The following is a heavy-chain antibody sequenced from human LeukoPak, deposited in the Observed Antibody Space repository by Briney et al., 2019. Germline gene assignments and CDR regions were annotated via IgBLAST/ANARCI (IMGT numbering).Heavy chain of an antibody. CDR3: ARGHCSSTSCYGRGYYYYMDV. CDR1: GYTFTSYY. V-gene: IGHV1-46*03. J-gene: IGHJ6*03. Sequence: GASVKVSCKASGYTFTSYYMHWVRQAPGQGLEWMGIINPSGGSTSYAQKFQGRVTMTRDTSTSTVYMELSSLRSEDTAVYYCARGHCSSTSCYGRGYYYYMDVWGRGTTVTVSS. CDR2: INPSGGST. D-gene: IGHD2-2*01.